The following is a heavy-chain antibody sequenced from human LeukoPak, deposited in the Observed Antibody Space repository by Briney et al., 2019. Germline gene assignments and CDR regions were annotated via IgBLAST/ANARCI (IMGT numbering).Heavy chain of an antibody. Sequence: GGPLRLSCAASGFTFSDYYMSWIRQAPGKGLEWVSYISSSGSTIYYADSVKGRFTISRDNAKNSLYLQMNSLRAEDTAVYYCARDQFGYSSSWCDYWGQGTLVTVSS. CDR2: ISSSGSTI. CDR1: GFTFSDYY. CDR3: ARDQFGYSSSWCDY. J-gene: IGHJ4*02. V-gene: IGHV3-11*04. D-gene: IGHD6-13*01.